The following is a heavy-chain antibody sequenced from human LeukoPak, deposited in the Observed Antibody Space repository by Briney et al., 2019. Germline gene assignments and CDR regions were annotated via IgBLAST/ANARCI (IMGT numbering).Heavy chain of an antibody. CDR3: AKVGYFDWLPLFDP. CDR2: IRYDGSNK. Sequence: GGSLRLSCAASGFTFSSYGMHWVRQAPGKGLEWVAFIRYDGSNKYYADSVKGRFTISRDNSKNTLYLQMNSLRAEDTAVYYCAKVGYFDWLPLFDPWGQGTLVTVSS. D-gene: IGHD3-9*01. V-gene: IGHV3-30*02. J-gene: IGHJ5*02. CDR1: GFTFSSYG.